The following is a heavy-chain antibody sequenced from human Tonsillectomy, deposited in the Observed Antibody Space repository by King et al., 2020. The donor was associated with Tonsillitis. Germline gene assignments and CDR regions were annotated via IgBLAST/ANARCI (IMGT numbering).Heavy chain of an antibody. D-gene: IGHD2-21*01. J-gene: IGHJ4*02. V-gene: IGHV3-23*04. CDR1: GFIFSSYA. Sequence: DVQLVESGGGLVQPGGSLRLSCAASGFIFSSYAMSWVRQAPGKGLEWVSSIFDDGGSTYYADSVKGRFSVSRDNSKNTLFLQMNSLRAEDTAVYYCAKLFPTVSLVDYWGQGTPVTVSS. CDR2: IFDDGGST. CDR3: AKLFPTVSLVDY.